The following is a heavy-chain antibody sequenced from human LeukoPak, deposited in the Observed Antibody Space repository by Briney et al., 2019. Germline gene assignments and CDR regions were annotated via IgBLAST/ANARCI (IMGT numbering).Heavy chain of an antibody. V-gene: IGHV3-66*01. D-gene: IGHD6-19*01. CDR3: ARNLAGTSGWDY. CDR2: IYSGGST. Sequence: GGSLRLSCAASGFTFSSYGMHWVRQAPGKGLEWVSVIYSGGSTYYADSVKGRFTVSRDNSKNTLYLQMNSLRAEDTAVYYCARNLAGTSGWDYWGQGTLVTVSS. J-gene: IGHJ4*02. CDR1: GFTFSSYG.